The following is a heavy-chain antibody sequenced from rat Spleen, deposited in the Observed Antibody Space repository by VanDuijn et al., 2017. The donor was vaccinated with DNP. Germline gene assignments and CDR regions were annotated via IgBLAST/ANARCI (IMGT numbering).Heavy chain of an antibody. J-gene: IGHJ2*01. D-gene: IGHD1-4*01. CDR2: IRYDGYST. CDR1: GFTFSDYY. CDR3: ARHVLPLRVWDY. Sequence: EVQLVASGGGLVQPGRSLKLSCAASGFTFSDYYMAWVRQAPTKGLEWVAYIRYDGYSTYFGDSVKGRLTISRDNAKSTLYLQMNSLRSEDMATYYCARHVLPLRVWDYWGQGVMVTVSS. V-gene: IGHV5-22*01.